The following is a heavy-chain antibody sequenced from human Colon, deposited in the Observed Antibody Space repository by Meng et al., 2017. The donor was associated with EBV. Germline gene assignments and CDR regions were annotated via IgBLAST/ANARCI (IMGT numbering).Heavy chain of an antibody. CDR2: ISYGGST. V-gene: IGHV4-39*07. CDR3: ARGIQIWHEIDY. J-gene: IGHJ4*02. D-gene: IGHD5-18*01. CDR1: VGSSSSSSYS. Sequence: QPQRHDACPRSSRPSAPLSLPSPLSVGSSSSSSYSCAWIRQPPGKGLEWIGGISYGGSTSYNPSLKSRVTISIDTSKNQFSLSLTSVTAADTAIYYCARGIQIWHEIDYWGQGTLVTVSS.